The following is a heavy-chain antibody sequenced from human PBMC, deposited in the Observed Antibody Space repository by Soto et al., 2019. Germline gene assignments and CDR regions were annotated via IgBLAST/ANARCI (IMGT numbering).Heavy chain of an antibody. J-gene: IGHJ6*02. CDR2: IYSGGST. D-gene: IGHD3-10*01. V-gene: IGHV3-53*01. CDR3: ARVGLSGLGYYYYGMDV. CDR1: GFPVSINY. Sequence: GGSLRLSCAASGFPVSINYMRWVRQAPGKGLEWVSVIYSGGSTYYADSVKGRFTISRDNSKNTLYLQMNSLRAEDTAVYYCARVGLSGLGYYYYGMDVWGQGTTVTV.